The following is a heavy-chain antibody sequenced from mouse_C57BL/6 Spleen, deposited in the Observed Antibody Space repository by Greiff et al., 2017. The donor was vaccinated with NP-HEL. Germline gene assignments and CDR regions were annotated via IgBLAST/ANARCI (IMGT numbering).Heavy chain of an antibody. J-gene: IGHJ3*01. D-gene: IGHD2-3*01. CDR1: GYTFTDYY. CDR2: INPNNGGT. Sequence: EVKLVESGPELVKPGASVKISCKASGYTFTDYYMNWVKQSHGKSLEWIGDINPNNGGTSYNQKFKGKATLTVDKSSSTAYMELRSLTSEDSAVYYCALYDGYYQAWFAYWGQGTLVTVSA. V-gene: IGHV1-26*01. CDR3: ALYDGYYQAWFAY.